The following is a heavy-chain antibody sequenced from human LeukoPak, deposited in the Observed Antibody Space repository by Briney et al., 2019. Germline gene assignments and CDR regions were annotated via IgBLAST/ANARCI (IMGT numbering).Heavy chain of an antibody. V-gene: IGHV4-59*12. CDR1: GGSISSYY. D-gene: IGHD3-16*01. J-gene: IGHJ6*03. Sequence: SETLSLTCTVSGGSISSYYWSWIRQPPGKGLEWIGYIYYSGSTNYNPSLKSRVTISVDTSKNQFSLKLSSVTAADTAVYYCAGGWGQPGSDYYYYYYMDVWGKGTTVTVSS. CDR2: IYYSGST. CDR3: AGGWGQPGSDYYYYYYMDV.